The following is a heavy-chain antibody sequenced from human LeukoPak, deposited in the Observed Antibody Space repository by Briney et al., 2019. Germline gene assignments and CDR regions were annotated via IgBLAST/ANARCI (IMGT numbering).Heavy chain of an antibody. D-gene: IGHD6-13*01. J-gene: IGHJ3*02. CDR1: GYTFTGYY. V-gene: IGHV1-2*02. Sequence: GXSVKXXCKASGYTFTGYYMHWVRQAPGQGLEWMGWINPNSGGTNYAQKFQGRVTMTRDTSISTAYMELSRLRSDDTAGYYCAXXXXXXXDSRADAFDIWGQGTMVTVSS. CDR2: INPNSGGT. CDR3: AXXXXXXXDSRADAFDI.